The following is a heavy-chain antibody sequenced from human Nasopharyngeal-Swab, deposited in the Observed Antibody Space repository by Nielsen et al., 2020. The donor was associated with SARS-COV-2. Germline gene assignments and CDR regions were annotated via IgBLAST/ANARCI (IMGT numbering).Heavy chain of an antibody. CDR3: ARGWITFGGVIDRVDY. J-gene: IGHJ4*02. V-gene: IGHV4-30-4*01. D-gene: IGHD3-16*02. Sequence: SETLSLTCTVSGGSISSGDYYWSWIRQPPGKGLEWIGYIYYSGSTYYNPPLKSRVTISVDTSKNQFSLKLSSVTAADTAVYYCARGWITFGGVIDRVDYWGQGTLVTVSS. CDR2: IYYSGST. CDR1: GGSISSGDYY.